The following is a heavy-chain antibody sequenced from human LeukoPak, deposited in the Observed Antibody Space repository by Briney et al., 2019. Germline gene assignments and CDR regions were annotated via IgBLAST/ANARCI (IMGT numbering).Heavy chain of an antibody. J-gene: IGHJ6*02. D-gene: IGHD6-13*01. CDR2: ISWNSGSI. V-gene: IGHV3-9*01. CDR1: GFTFDDYA. CDR3: AKDVVIAAADHYYGMDV. Sequence: GRSLRLSCAASGFTFDDYAMHWVRQAPGKGLEWVSGISWNSGSIGYADSVKGRFTISRDNAKNSLYLQMNSLRAEDTALYYCAKDVVIAAADHYYGMDVWGQGTTVTVSS.